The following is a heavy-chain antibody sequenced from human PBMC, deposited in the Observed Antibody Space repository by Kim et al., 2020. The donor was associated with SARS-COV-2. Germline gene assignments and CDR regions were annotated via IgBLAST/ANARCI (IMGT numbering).Heavy chain of an antibody. V-gene: IGHV3-30*02. CDR2: NGSNK. Sequence: NGSNKNYADSVKSRFTISRDNSKTALNLQRNSLRAEEKAVYYCEKAHAYDWGQGTLVTVSS. D-gene: IGHD2-2*01. CDR3: EKAHAYD. J-gene: IGHJ4*02.